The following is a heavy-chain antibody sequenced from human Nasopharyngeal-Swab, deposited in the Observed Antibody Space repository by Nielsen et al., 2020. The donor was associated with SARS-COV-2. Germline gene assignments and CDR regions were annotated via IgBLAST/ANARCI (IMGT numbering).Heavy chain of an antibody. CDR2: IDPSDSYT. J-gene: IGHJ6*03. CDR3: ARHELPYYYIDV. Sequence: GGSLRLSCKGSGYSFTSYWISWVRQMPGKGLEWMGRIDPSDSYTNYSPSFQGHVTISADKSISTAYLQWSSLKASDTAMYYCARHELPYYYIDVWGKGTTVTVSS. CDR1: GYSFTSYW. V-gene: IGHV5-10-1*01. D-gene: IGHD3-10*01.